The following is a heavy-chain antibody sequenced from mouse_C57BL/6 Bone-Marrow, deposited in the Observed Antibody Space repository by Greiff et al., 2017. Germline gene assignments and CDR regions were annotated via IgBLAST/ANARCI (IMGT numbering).Heavy chain of an antibody. V-gene: IGHV14-4*01. J-gene: IGHJ1*03. CDR3: TTAAFDV. CDR1: GFNIKDDY. CDR2: LDPENGDT. Sequence: EVQGVESGAELVRPGASVKLSCTASGFNIKDDYMHWVKQRPEQGLEWIGWLDPENGDTEYASKFQGKATITADTSSNTAYLQLSSLTSEDTAVYYCTTAAFDVWGTGTTVTVSS.